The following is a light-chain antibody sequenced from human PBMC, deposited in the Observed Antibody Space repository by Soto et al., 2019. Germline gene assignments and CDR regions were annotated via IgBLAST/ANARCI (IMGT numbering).Light chain of an antibody. V-gene: IGLV1-51*01. CDR3: GTWDSSLSAVV. CDR1: SSNIESNL. Sequence: QAVLTQPPSVSAAPGLKVTISCSGSSSNIESNLVSWYQQFPGTAPKLLIYDNNQRPSGSPDRFSGSKSGTSATLGITGLQTGDEADYYCGTWDSSLSAVVFGGGTKLTVL. J-gene: IGLJ2*01. CDR2: DNN.